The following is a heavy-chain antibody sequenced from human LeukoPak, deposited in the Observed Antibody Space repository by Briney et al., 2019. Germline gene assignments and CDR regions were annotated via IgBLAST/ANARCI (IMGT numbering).Heavy chain of an antibody. CDR1: GYTFTNYG. D-gene: IGHD4-23*01. V-gene: IGHV1-18*01. CDR3: ARMGGWEQSDYDGNPDY. CDR2: ISTYKGHT. J-gene: IGHJ4*02. Sequence: ASVTVSCKASGYTFTNYGITCVRQAPGQGLEWMGWISTYKGHTNYAQNLQGRVTMTTDRSTSTAYMELRSLRSDDTAVYYCARMGGWEQSDYDGNPDYWGQGTLVTVSS.